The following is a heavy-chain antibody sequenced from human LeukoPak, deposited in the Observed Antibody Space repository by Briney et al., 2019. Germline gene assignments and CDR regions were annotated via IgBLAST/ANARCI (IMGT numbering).Heavy chain of an antibody. CDR3: AAAVRGNNWFDP. Sequence: PGGSLRLSCAASGFTFSSYWMYWVRQAPGKGLVWVSRINTDGSTTTYADSVKGRFTISRDNAKNTLYLQMNSLRAEDTAVYYCAAAVRGNNWFDPWGQGTLVTVSS. J-gene: IGHJ5*02. CDR2: INTDGSTT. V-gene: IGHV3-74*01. D-gene: IGHD3-10*01. CDR1: GFTFSSYW.